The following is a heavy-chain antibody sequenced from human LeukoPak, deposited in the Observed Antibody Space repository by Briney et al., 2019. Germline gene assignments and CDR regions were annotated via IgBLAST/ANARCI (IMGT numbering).Heavy chain of an antibody. D-gene: IGHD2-8*01. CDR2: INHSGST. Sequence: PSETLSLTCTVSGGSISSYSWNWIRQPPGKGLEWIGEINHSGSTNYNPSLKSRVTISVDTSKNQFSLKLSSVTAADTAVYYCARQSSGCTNGVCYRSDYYYYYMDVWGKGTTVTVSS. J-gene: IGHJ6*03. CDR3: ARQSSGCTNGVCYRSDYYYYYMDV. V-gene: IGHV4-34*01. CDR1: GGSISSYS.